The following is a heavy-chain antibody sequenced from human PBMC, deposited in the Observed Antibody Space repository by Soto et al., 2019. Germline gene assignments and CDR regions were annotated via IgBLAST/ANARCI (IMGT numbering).Heavy chain of an antibody. V-gene: IGHV1-24*01. D-gene: IGHD3-10*01. Sequence: QVQLVQSGAEVKKPGASVKVSCKVSGYTLTELSMHWVRQAPGKGLEWMGGFDPEDGETIYAQKFQGRVTMTEDTSTDTAYMELSSLRSEDTAVYYCATTYKTNLGELLWFEQGFDYWGQGTLVTVSS. J-gene: IGHJ4*02. CDR1: GYTLTELS. CDR3: ATTYKTNLGELLWFEQGFDY. CDR2: FDPEDGET.